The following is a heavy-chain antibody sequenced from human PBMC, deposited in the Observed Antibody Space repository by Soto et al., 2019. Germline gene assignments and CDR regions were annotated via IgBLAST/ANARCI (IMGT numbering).Heavy chain of an antibody. CDR2: IYYSGSA. V-gene: IGHV4-59*08. D-gene: IGHD4-17*01. Sequence: PSETLSLTCTVSGGSISSYYWSGIRQPPGKGLEWIGYIYYSGSANYNPSLKSRVTISVDTSKNQFSLKLSSATAADTAVYYCARNYGGNVDYWGQGTLVTVSS. CDR1: GGSISSYY. J-gene: IGHJ4*02. CDR3: ARNYGGNVDY.